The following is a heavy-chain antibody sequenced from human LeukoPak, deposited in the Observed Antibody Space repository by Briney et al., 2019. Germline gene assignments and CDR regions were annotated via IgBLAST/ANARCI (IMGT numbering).Heavy chain of an antibody. V-gene: IGHV3-7*01. CDR1: GFTFSSYW. CDR3: ARNSLTRFGGYDFWSGDFDY. Sequence: GGSLRLSCAASGFTFSSYWMSWVHQAPGKGLEWVANIKQDGSEKYYVDSVKGRFTISRDNAKNSLYLQMNSLRAEDTAVYYCARNSLTRFGGYDFWSGDFDYWGQGTLVTVSS. J-gene: IGHJ4*02. D-gene: IGHD3-3*01. CDR2: IKQDGSEK.